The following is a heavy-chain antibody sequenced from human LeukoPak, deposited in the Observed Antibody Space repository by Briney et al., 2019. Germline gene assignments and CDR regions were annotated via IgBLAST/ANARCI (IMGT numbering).Heavy chain of an antibody. J-gene: IGHJ4*02. CDR3: ARALIAAAGTLDY. Sequence: PSETLSLTCAVSGYSISSGYYWGWIRQPPGKGLEWIGSIYHSGSTYYNPSLKSRVTISVDASKNQFSLKPSSVTAADTAVYYCARALIAAAGTLDYWGQGTLVTVSS. CDR1: GYSISSGYY. CDR2: IYHSGST. V-gene: IGHV4-38-2*01. D-gene: IGHD6-13*01.